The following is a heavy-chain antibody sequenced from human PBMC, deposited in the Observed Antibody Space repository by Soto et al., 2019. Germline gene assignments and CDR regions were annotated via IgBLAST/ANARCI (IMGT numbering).Heavy chain of an antibody. D-gene: IGHD1-26*01. CDR1: EFTFSSYS. V-gene: IGHV3-48*02. Sequence: TGGSLRLSCVVSEFTFSSYSMSWVRQAPGKGLEWLAYICSLSQTIYYADSVKGRFTFSRDNAKNSLYLQMNSLRDEDTAVYFCAREDIMGTRSFDYWGQGTRVTVSS. J-gene: IGHJ4*02. CDR2: ICSLSQTI. CDR3: AREDIMGTRSFDY.